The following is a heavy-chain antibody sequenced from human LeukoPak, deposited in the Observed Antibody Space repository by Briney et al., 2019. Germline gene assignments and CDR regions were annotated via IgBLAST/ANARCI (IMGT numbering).Heavy chain of an antibody. J-gene: IGHJ6*03. CDR3: ARDYYGSGSYYKPQNYYYYYMDV. CDR1: GGSFSGYY. Sequence: SETLSLTCAVYGGSFSGYYWSWIRQPPGKGLEWIGEINHSGSTNYNPSLKSRVTMSVDTSKNQFSLKLSSVTAADTAVYYCARDYYGSGSYYKPQNYYYYYMDVWGKGTTVTISS. CDR2: INHSGST. V-gene: IGHV4-34*01. D-gene: IGHD3-10*01.